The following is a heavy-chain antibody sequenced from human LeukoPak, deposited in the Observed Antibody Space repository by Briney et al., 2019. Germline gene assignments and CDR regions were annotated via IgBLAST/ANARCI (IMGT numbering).Heavy chain of an antibody. D-gene: IGHD3-10*01. CDR2: ISSSSRYI. J-gene: IGHJ5*02. V-gene: IGHV3-21*01. CDR3: ARRLGLGFGEYSNNWFDP. Sequence: GGSLRLSCSASGFTFSTYSMNWVRQAPGKGLEWVSSISSSSRYIYYADSVKGRFTISRDNAKNSLYLQMNSLRAEDTAVYYCARRLGLGFGEYSNNWFDPWGQGTLVTVSS. CDR1: GFTFSTYS.